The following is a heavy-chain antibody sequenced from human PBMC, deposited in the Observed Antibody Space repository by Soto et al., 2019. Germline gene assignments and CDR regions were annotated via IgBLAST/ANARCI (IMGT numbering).Heavy chain of an antibody. CDR1: GFTFSSYG. Sequence: GGSLRLSCAASGFTFSSYGMHWVRQAPGKGLEWVAVIWYDGSNKYYADSVKGRFTISRDNSKNTLYLQMNSLRAEDTAVYYCAREYYYDSSGDIGRFDYWGQGTLVTVSS. CDR2: IWYDGSNK. V-gene: IGHV3-33*01. J-gene: IGHJ4*02. CDR3: AREYYYDSSGDIGRFDY. D-gene: IGHD3-22*01.